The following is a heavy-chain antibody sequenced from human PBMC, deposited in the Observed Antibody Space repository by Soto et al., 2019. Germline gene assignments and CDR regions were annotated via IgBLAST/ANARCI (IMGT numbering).Heavy chain of an antibody. CDR3: ARWRYGDY. D-gene: IGHD1-1*01. Sequence: QVHLVQSGAEVKKPGASVKVSCKGSGYTFTSYGITWVRQAPGQGLEWVGWISAHNGNTDYAQKLQGRVTVTRATSTSTAYMELRSLRSDDTAVYYCARWRYGDYWCQGALVTVSS. CDR2: ISAHNGNT. J-gene: IGHJ4*02. V-gene: IGHV1-18*01. CDR1: GYTFTSYG.